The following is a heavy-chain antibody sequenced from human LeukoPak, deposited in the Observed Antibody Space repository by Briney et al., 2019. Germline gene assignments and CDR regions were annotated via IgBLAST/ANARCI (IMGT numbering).Heavy chain of an antibody. V-gene: IGHV3-23*01. J-gene: IGHJ4*02. D-gene: IGHD2-15*01. CDR3: AKAGGGNCFSSLDF. Sequence: GGSLRLSCVASGFSFSSYAMSWVRQAPGRGLEWVSAICGSGTNTYYADSVKGRFTISRDNSKNTLDLQMNSLRAEDTAVYYCAKAGGGNCFSSLDFWGQGTLVTVSS. CDR2: ICGSGTNT. CDR1: GFSFSSYA.